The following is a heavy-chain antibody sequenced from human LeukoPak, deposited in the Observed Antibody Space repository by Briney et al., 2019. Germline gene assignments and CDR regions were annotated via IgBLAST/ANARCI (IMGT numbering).Heavy chain of an antibody. CDR1: GYTFTGYY. J-gene: IGHJ4*02. Sequence: GASVKVSCKASGYTFTGYYMHWVRQAPGQGLEWMGWINPNSGGTNYAQKFQGRVTMTRDTSISTAYMELSRPRSDDTAVYYCAREGRYCSGGSCVFDYWGQGTLVTVSS. CDR2: INPNSGGT. D-gene: IGHD2-15*01. CDR3: AREGRYCSGGSCVFDY. V-gene: IGHV1-2*02.